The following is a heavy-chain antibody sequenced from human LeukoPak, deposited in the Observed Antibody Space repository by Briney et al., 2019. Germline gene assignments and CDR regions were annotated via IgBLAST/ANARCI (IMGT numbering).Heavy chain of an antibody. D-gene: IGHD3-9*01. CDR1: EFTFSSYA. J-gene: IGHJ3*02. CDR3: AAHLTVVGLGAFDI. CDR2: ISGTGVST. V-gene: IGHV3-23*01. Sequence: GGSLRLSCAASEFTFSSYAMSWVRQAPWKGLEWVSAISGTGVSTFYADSVKGRFTISRDISKNTLYLQMNSLRSDDTAVYYCAAHLTVVGLGAFDIWGQGTMVTVSS.